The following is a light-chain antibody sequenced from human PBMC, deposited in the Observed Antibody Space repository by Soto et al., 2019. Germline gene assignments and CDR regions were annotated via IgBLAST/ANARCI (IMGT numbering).Light chain of an antibody. J-gene: IGLJ3*02. CDR3: AAWDDSLNGWV. Sequence: QAVVTQPPSASGTPGQRVTISCSGSSSNIGSYTVNWYQQLPGTAPKLLIYSNNQRPSGVPDRFSDSKSGTSASLAISGLQSEDEADYYCAAWDDSLNGWVFGGGTKLTVL. CDR1: SSNIGSYT. V-gene: IGLV1-44*01. CDR2: SNN.